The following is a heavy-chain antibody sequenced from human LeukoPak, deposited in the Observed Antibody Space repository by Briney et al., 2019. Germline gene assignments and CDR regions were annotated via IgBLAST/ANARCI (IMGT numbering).Heavy chain of an antibody. D-gene: IGHD3-10*01. CDR2: IYHSGST. Sequence: SETLSLTCTVPLDSTTSNFWSWVRQPPGKGLEWIGEIYHSGSTNYNPSLKSRVTISVDKSKNQFSLKLSSVTAAGTAVYYCATVSAFFYDSGSYYTFDYWGQGTLVAVSS. J-gene: IGHJ4*02. CDR3: ATVSAFFYDSGSYYTFDY. V-gene: IGHV4-4*02. CDR1: LDSTTSNF.